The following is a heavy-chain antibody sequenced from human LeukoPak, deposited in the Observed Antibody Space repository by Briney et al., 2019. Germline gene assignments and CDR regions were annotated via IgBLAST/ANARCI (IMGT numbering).Heavy chain of an antibody. CDR1: GFTFDDYG. CDR3: AREAYCGGDCYSYDAFDI. D-gene: IGHD2-21*01. Sequence: PGGSLRLSCAASGFTFDDYGMSWVRQAPGKGLEWVSGINWNGGSTGYADSVKGRFTISRDNAKNSLYLQMNSLRAEDTALYHCAREAYCGGDCYSYDAFDIWGQGTMVTVS. V-gene: IGHV3-20*01. CDR2: INWNGGST. J-gene: IGHJ3*02.